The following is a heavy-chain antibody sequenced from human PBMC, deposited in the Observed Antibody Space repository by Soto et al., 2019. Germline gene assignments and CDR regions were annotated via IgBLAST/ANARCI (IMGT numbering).Heavy chain of an antibody. CDR3: ARDYYDILTAYYSPPDY. J-gene: IGHJ4*02. CDR2: ISAYNGNT. D-gene: IGHD3-9*01. Sequence: ASVKVSCKASGYTFTSYGISWVRQAPGQGLEWMGWISAYNGNTNYAQKFQGRVTMTTDTSTSTAYMELRSLRSDDTAMYYCARDYYDILTAYYSPPDYWGLG. V-gene: IGHV1-18*01. CDR1: GYTFTSYG.